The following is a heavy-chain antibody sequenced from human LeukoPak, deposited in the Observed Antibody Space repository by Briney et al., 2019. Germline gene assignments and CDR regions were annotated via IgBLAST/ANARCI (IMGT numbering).Heavy chain of an antibody. Sequence: GGSLRLSCAASGFTFSSYEMNWVRQAPGKGLEWVLYISSSSSYTNYADSVKGRFTISRDNAKNSLYLQMNSLRAEDTAVYYCARERDGGVIVGADYWGQGTLVTVSS. CDR3: ARERDGGVIVGADY. D-gene: IGHD3-16*02. J-gene: IGHJ4*02. V-gene: IGHV3-21*05. CDR1: GFTFSSYE. CDR2: ISSSSSYT.